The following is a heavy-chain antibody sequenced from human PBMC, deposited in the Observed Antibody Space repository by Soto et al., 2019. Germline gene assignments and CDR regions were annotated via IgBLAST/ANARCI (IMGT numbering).Heavy chain of an antibody. V-gene: IGHV2-70*01. D-gene: IGHD1-26*01. CDR3: ARTPHNSDTYYMDY. CDR1: GFSLSTQGTC. CDR2: INWDNNK. J-gene: IGHJ4*02. Sequence: AAEPVNETQTRRKSGNFSGFSLSTQGTCVTWIRQPPGKALEWLALINWDNNKYYSTSLKTRLTISRDTSQNQVVLTMTNVDPVDTATYYCARTPHNSDTYYMDYWGQGTLVTVSS.